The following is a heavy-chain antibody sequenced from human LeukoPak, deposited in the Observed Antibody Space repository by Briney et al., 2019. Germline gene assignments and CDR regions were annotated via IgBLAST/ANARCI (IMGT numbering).Heavy chain of an antibody. Sequence: GGSLRLSCAASGFTFSKMNWVRQAPGQGLKWVSYISSSGSTIYYADSVKGQFTISRDNAKNSLYLQMNSLRAEDTAVYYCAELGITMIGGVWGKGTTVTISS. V-gene: IGHV3-48*03. J-gene: IGHJ6*04. CDR1: GFTFSK. CDR3: AELGITMIGGV. CDR2: ISSSGSTI. D-gene: IGHD3-10*02.